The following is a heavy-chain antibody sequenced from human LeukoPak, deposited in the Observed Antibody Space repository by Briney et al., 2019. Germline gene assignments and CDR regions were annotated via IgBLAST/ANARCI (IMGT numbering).Heavy chain of an antibody. CDR3: ARESRYCSSTSCYVDY. CDR2: ISSSSSYI. Sequence: GGSLRLSCAASGFTFSSYSMNWVRQAPGKGLEWVSSISSSSSYIYYADSVKGRFTISSDNAKNSLYLQMNSLRAEDTAVYYYARESRYCSSTSCYVDYWGQGTLVTVSS. D-gene: IGHD2-2*01. V-gene: IGHV3-21*01. J-gene: IGHJ4*02. CDR1: GFTFSSYS.